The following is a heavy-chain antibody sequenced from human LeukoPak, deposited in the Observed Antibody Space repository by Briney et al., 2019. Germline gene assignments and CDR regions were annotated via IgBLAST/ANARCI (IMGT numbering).Heavy chain of an antibody. Sequence: GGSLRLSRAASGVSFSRYEMNWVRQAPGKGLEWVSYISSSVSSIYYADSVKGRFTFSRDNAKNSLYLQMYRLTPENTADYYCARDNYDSGGFNALDVWGRGSMVTVSS. CDR2: ISSSVSSI. V-gene: IGHV3-48*03. CDR1: GVSFSRYE. CDR3: ARDNYDSGGFNALDV. J-gene: IGHJ3*01. D-gene: IGHD3-22*01.